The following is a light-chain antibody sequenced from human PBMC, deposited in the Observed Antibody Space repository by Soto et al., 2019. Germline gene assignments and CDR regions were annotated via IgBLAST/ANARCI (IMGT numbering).Light chain of an antibody. CDR3: QQYGSSPWIT. CDR2: GAS. J-gene: IGKJ5*01. Sequence: EIVLTQSPGTLSLSPGERATLSCRASQSVSSSYLAWYQQKPGQAPRLLIYGASSRATGIPDRFSGSGSGTYFTLNMSRLAPEEFAVYYCQQYGSSPWITFGQGTPLEIK. CDR1: QSVSSSY. V-gene: IGKV3-20*01.